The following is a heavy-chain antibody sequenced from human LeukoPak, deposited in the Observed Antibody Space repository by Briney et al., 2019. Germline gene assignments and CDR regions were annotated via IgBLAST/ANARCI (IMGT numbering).Heavy chain of an antibody. D-gene: IGHD4-17*01. CDR1: GFTFSSYA. CDR2: ISYDGSNK. J-gene: IGHJ4*02. V-gene: IGHV3-30-3*01. CDR3: ARESTPDDYGDLHFDY. Sequence: GGSLRLSCAASGFTFSSYAMHWVRQAPGKGLEWVAVISYDGSNKYYADSAKGRFTISRDNSKNTLYLQMNSLRAEDTAVYYCARESTPDDYGDLHFDYWGQGTLVTVSS.